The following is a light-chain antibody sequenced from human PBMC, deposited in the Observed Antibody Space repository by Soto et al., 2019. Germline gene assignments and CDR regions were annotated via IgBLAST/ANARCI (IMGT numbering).Light chain of an antibody. CDR1: SSDVGGYNY. CDR3: SSYTSSSSGV. V-gene: IGLV2-14*01. Sequence: QSVLTQPAFVSGSPGQSITISCTGTSSDVGGYNYVSWYQQHPGKAPKLMIYEVSNRPSGVSNRFSGSKSGNTASLTISGLQAEDEADYYCSSYTSSSSGVFGTGTKVTVL. J-gene: IGLJ1*01. CDR2: EVS.